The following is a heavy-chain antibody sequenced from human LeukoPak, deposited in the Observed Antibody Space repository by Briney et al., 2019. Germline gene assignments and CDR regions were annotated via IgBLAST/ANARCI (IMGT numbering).Heavy chain of an antibody. CDR1: GYTFTGHY. D-gene: IGHD3-16*01. J-gene: IGHJ4*02. CDR3: ARTLYIASAPGGFDY. V-gene: IGHV1-2*02. CDR2: INPKNAAT. Sequence: ASVKVSCKASGYTFTGHYIHWVRQATGQGLEWMGWINPKNAATNYAQKFQGRVTMTRDTSTGTVYMEVNALRSDDTAVYYCARTLYIASAPGGFDYWGQGTLVTVSS.